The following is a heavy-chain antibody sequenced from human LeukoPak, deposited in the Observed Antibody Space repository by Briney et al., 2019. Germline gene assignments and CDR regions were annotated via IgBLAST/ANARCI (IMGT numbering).Heavy chain of an antibody. V-gene: IGHV4-34*01. D-gene: IGHD1-26*01. CDR2: INHSGST. J-gene: IGHJ4*02. Sequence: SETLSLTCAVYGGSFSGYYWSWIRQPPGKGREWIGEINHSGSTNYNPSLKSRVTISVDTSKNQFSLKLSSVTAADTAVYYCASGPKGRSGSYYAYWGQGTLVTVSS. CDR3: ASGPKGRSGSYYAY. CDR1: GGSFSGYY.